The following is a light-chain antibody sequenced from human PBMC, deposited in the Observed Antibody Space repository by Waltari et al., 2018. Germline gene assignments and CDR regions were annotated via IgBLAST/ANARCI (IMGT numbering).Light chain of an antibody. V-gene: IGLV2-23*02. CDR2: DVT. CDR1: STDIGVSDY. CDR3: CSYAGNNYVL. J-gene: IGLJ2*01. Sequence: QSALTQPASVSGSPGQSITISCTGTSTDIGVSDYVPWYQQHPGKAPKVMIYDVTKRPSGVSNRFSGSKSGNTASLTISGLQAEDEADYYCCSYAGNNYVLFGGGTKLTVL.